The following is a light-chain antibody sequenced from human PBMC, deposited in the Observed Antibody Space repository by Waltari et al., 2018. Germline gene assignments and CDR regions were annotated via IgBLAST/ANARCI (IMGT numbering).Light chain of an antibody. J-gene: IGLJ1*01. Sequence: QSALTQPASVSGSPGQSTTISCTGTSSDAGGYNYVSWYQQPPGKAPKLMIYDVSKRPSGVSNRFSGSKSGNTASLTISGLQAEDEADYYCCSYAGSSTLYVFGTGTKVTVL. CDR2: DVS. CDR3: CSYAGSSTLYV. CDR1: SSDAGGYNY. V-gene: IGLV2-23*02.